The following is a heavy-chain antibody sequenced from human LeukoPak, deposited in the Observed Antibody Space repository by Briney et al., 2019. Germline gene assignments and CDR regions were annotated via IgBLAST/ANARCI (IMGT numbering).Heavy chain of an antibody. CDR1: GGSISSGDYY. CDR2: IYYSGST. CDR3: ARAPVSSRTTEDYYFDY. V-gene: IGHV4-30-4*08. D-gene: IGHD3-10*01. J-gene: IGHJ4*02. Sequence: PSQTLSLTCTVSGGSISSGDYYWRWIRQPPGKGLVWLGYIYYSGSTYYNPSLKSRVSISIDTSKNQFSLKLSSVTAADTAVYYCARAPVSSRTTEDYYFDYWGQGTLVTVSS.